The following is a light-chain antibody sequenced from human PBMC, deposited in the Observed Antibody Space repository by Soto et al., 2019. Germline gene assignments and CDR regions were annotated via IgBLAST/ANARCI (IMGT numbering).Light chain of an antibody. Sequence: QSVLTQPPSVSGAPGQRVTISCTGSSSNIGAGYEVHWYQQLPGTAPKLLIYGNSNRPSGVPDRFSGSKSGTSASLAITGLQAEGEADYYCQSFDSSLSGWVFGGGTKVTVL. J-gene: IGLJ3*02. V-gene: IGLV1-40*01. CDR3: QSFDSSLSGWV. CDR1: SSNIGAGYE. CDR2: GNS.